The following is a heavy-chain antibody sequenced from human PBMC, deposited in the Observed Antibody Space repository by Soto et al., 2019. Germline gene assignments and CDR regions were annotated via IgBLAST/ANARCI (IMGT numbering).Heavy chain of an antibody. D-gene: IGHD3-10*01. CDR1: GDTVSSNSAA. V-gene: IGHV6-1*01. Sequence: QLQQSGPRLVKPSQTLSLTCDISGDTVSSNSAAWNWIRQSPSRGLEWLGRTYYKSKWYTDYAVSVIGRISITPDPSNIQFSLLLDSVTAEDTAVYYCAAVLSLVRGVHWYYGMDVWGQGIAVTVS. CDR2: TYYKSKWYT. J-gene: IGHJ6*02. CDR3: AAVLSLVRGVHWYYGMDV.